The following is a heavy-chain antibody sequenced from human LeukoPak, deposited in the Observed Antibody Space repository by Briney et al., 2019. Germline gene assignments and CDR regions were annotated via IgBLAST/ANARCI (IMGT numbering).Heavy chain of an antibody. CDR1: GGSISSSSYY. Sequence: SETLSLTCTVSGGSISSSSYYWGWIRQPPGKGREWIGSIYYSGSTYYNPSLKSGVTISVDTSKNQFSLKLSSVTAADTAVYYCARGMDSSGYSDAFDIWGQGTMVTVSS. J-gene: IGHJ3*02. V-gene: IGHV4-39*01. D-gene: IGHD3-22*01. CDR2: IYYSGST. CDR3: ARGMDSSGYSDAFDI.